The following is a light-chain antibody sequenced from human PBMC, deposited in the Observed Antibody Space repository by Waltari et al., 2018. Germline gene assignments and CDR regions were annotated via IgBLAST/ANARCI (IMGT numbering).Light chain of an antibody. CDR2: AAS. CDR1: QSISNY. J-gene: IGKJ2*01. V-gene: IGKV1-39*01. Sequence: DIQMTQSPSSLSASIGDRMTITCRASQSISNYLNWYQQKPGKAPKVLIYAASSLQSGVPSRFSGSGSGTDFTLTISSLQPEDFATYYCQQSFSTPYTFGQGTKLEIK. CDR3: QQSFSTPYT.